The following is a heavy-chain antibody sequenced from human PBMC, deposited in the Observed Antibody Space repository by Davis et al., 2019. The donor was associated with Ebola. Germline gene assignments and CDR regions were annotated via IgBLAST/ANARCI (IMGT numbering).Heavy chain of an antibody. CDR3: ARGQSGWYEDYYYYGMDV. V-gene: IGHV4-61*01. Sequence: SETLSLTCTVSGGSISSSSYYWSWIRQHPGKGLEWIGYIYYSGSTNYNPSLKSRVTISVDTSKNQFSLKLSSVTAADTAVYYCARGQSGWYEDYYYYGMDVWGQGTTVTVSS. CDR1: GGSISSSSYY. J-gene: IGHJ6*02. D-gene: IGHD6-19*01. CDR2: IYYSGST.